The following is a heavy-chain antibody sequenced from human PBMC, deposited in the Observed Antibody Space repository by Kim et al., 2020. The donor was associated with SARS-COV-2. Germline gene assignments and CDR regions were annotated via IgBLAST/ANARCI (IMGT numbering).Heavy chain of an antibody. CDR2: INPSGGST. J-gene: IGHJ4*02. CDR1: GYTFTSYY. V-gene: IGHV1-46*01. Sequence: ASVKVSCKASGYTFTSYYMHWVRQAPGQGLEWMGIINPSGGSTSYAQKFQGRVTMTRDTSTSTVYMELSSLRSEDTAVYYCARDLADSSGYYYGFDYWGQGTLVTVSS. D-gene: IGHD3-22*01. CDR3: ARDLADSSGYYYGFDY.